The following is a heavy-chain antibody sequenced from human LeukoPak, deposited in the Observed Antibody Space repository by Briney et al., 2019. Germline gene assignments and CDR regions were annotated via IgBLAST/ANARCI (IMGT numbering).Heavy chain of an antibody. CDR3: ARDPGYYYDSRESYFDQ. D-gene: IGHD3-22*01. Sequence: SETLSLICTVSGGSISSSTYYWAWIRQPPGRGLGWIGSIFYSGRTLYNPSRKSRVTISVDTSKNQFALKLSSVTAADTALYYCARDPGYYYDSRESYFDQWGQGTLVTVSS. J-gene: IGHJ4*02. CDR2: IFYSGRT. CDR1: GGSISSSTYY. V-gene: IGHV4-39*06.